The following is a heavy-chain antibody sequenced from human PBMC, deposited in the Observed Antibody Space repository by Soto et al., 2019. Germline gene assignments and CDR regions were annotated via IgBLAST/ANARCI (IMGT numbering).Heavy chain of an antibody. V-gene: IGHV3-20*04. Sequence: PGGSLRLSCAASGFTFDDYGMSWARQAPGKGLEWVSGVNWNGGSTGYADSVKGRFTISRDNAKKMVYLQMNNLRPDDTGVYYCAKPRSSLEWPPFDPWGQGTLVTVSS. CDR2: VNWNGGST. CDR3: AKPRSSLEWPPFDP. D-gene: IGHD3-3*01. J-gene: IGHJ5*02. CDR1: GFTFDDYG.